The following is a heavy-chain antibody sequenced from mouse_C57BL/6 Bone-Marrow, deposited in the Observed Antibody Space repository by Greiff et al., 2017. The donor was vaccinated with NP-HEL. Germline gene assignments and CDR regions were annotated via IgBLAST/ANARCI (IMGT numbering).Heavy chain of an antibody. J-gene: IGHJ2*01. D-gene: IGHD1-1*01. Sequence: VQLQQSGAELVRPGASVKLSCTASGFNIKDYYMHWVKQRPEQGLEWIGRIDPEDGDTEYAPKFQGKATMTADTSSNTAYLQLSSLTSEDTAVYYCTRITTVVEYYLDYWGQGTTLTVSS. CDR3: TRITTVVEYYLDY. CDR1: GFNIKDYY. V-gene: IGHV14-1*01. CDR2: IDPEDGDT.